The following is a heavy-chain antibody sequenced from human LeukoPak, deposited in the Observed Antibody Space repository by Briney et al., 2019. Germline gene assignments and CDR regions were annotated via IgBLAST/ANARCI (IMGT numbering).Heavy chain of an antibody. CDR1: GFAFSRYG. D-gene: IGHD3-10*01. CDR3: AKDPLQYGSGIYYFDY. V-gene: IGHV3-30*02. J-gene: IGHJ4*02. CDR2: TWYDGNSE. Sequence: GGSLRLSCAASGFAFSRYGMHWVRQAPGKGLEWVAFTWYDGNSEYYVDSVKGRFTISRDNPKNTLYLQMNSLRPEDTAVYYCAKDPLQYGSGIYYFDYWGQGTLVTVSS.